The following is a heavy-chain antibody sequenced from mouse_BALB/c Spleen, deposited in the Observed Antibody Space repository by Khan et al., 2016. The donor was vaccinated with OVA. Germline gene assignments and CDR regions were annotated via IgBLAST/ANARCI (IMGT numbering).Heavy chain of an antibody. CDR2: INTYTGEP. CDR1: GYTFTNYG. J-gene: IGHJ3*01. CDR3: ARDDGYPAWFAY. Sequence: QIQLVQSGPELKKPGETVKISCKASGYTFTNYGMNWVKQAPGKGLKWMGWINTYTGEPTYADDFKGRFAFSLETSVSTAYLQINNLKNEDTATYFCARDDGYPAWFAYWGQGTLVTVSA. D-gene: IGHD2-3*01. V-gene: IGHV9-3-1*01.